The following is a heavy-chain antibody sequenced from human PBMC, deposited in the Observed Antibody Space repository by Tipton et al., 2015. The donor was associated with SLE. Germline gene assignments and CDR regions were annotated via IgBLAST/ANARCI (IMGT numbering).Heavy chain of an antibody. J-gene: IGHJ4*02. D-gene: IGHD1-26*01. Sequence: QVQLVQSGAEVKKPGSSVKVSCKASGGTFGSYTISWVRQAPGQGLEWMGRIIPILGLANYAQKFQGRVTITADKSTSTAYMELSSLRSEDTAVYYCARSPKSGSYGYWGQGTLVTVSS. CDR1: GGTFGSYT. CDR2: IIPILGLA. CDR3: ARSPKSGSYGY. V-gene: IGHV1-69*09.